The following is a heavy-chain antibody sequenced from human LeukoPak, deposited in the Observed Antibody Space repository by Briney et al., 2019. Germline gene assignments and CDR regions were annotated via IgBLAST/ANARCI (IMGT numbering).Heavy chain of an antibody. V-gene: IGHV4-59*08. D-gene: IGHD1-1*01. CDR3: ARRRRDGTFFDY. CDR2: IYYSGST. Sequence: PSETLSLTCTVSGGSISSYYWSWIRQPPGKGLEWIGYIYYSGSTNYNPSLKSRVTISVDTSKNQFSLKLSSVTAADTAVYFCARRRRDGTFFDYWGQGTLVTVSS. J-gene: IGHJ4*02. CDR1: GGSISSYY.